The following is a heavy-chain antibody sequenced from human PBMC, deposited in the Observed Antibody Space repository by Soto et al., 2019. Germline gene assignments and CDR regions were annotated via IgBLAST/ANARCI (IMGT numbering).Heavy chain of an antibody. CDR3: VRDGTKTLRDWFDP. J-gene: IGHJ5*02. CDR2: IYATGTT. CDR1: GASISGFY. D-gene: IGHD1-1*01. Sequence: SETLSLTCTVSGASISGFYWSWIRKSAGRGLEWIGRIYATGTTDYNPSLKSRVMMSVDTSKKQFSLKLRSVTAADTAVYYCVRDGTKTLRDWFDPWGQGISVTVSS. V-gene: IGHV4-4*07.